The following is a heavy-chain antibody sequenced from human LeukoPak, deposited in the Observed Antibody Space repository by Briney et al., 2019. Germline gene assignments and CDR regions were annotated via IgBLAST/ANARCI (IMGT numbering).Heavy chain of an antibody. D-gene: IGHD6-13*01. V-gene: IGHV3-23*01. Sequence: GGSLRLSCAASGFTFSSFAMGSVRQAPGKGLEWVSIISDSGGRAYYADCVRGRFTISRDNSKNTLYLKMKSLRAEDTALYYCAKRLAAVGAVDYWGQGTLVTVSS. CDR1: GFTFSSFA. CDR2: ISDSGGRA. CDR3: AKRLAAVGAVDY. J-gene: IGHJ4*02.